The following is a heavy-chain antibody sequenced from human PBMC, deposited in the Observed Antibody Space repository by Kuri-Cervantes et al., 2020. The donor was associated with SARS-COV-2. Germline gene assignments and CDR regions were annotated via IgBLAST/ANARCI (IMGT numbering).Heavy chain of an antibody. CDR2: INPDGSYT. J-gene: IGHJ4*02. V-gene: IGHV3-74*01. D-gene: IGHD1-1*01. CDR1: GFTFSGHW. Sequence: GGSLRLSCAASGFTFSGHWIHWVRQAPGKGLVWVSRINPDGSYTNNADSVKGRFTLSRDNAKNMLFLQMNSLRAGDRAVYYCVRDGDHWNFDYWGQGTLVTVSS. CDR3: VRDGDHWNFDY.